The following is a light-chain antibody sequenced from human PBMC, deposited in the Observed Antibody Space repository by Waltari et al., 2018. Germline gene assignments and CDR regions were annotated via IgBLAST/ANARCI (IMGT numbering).Light chain of an antibody. V-gene: IGLV3-21*02. CDR2: DDG. CDR3: QVWDTSSDHMV. CDR1: DIGHKR. J-gene: IGLJ3*02. Sequence: SYVLTQAPSVSVAPGQTARTPCRGRDIGHKRGQWYQQKPGQAPVVVVYDDGDRPSRIPERFSGSNSANTATLTISRVEAGDEADYYCQVWDTSSDHMVFGGGTKLTVL.